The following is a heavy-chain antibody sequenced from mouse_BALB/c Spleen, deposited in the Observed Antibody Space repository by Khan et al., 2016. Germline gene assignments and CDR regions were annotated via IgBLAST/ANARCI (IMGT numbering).Heavy chain of an antibody. CDR2: INTYTGEP. D-gene: IGHD2-14*01. Sequence: QSQLVQSGPELKKPGETVKISCKASGYTFTNYGMNWVKQAPGKGLKWMGWINTYTGEPTYADDFKGRFAFSLETSASTAYLQINNLKNEDMATYFCARWHYRYDVGAYWGQGTLVTVSA. V-gene: IGHV9-1*02. J-gene: IGHJ3*01. CDR1: GYTFTNYG. CDR3: ARWHYRYDVGAY.